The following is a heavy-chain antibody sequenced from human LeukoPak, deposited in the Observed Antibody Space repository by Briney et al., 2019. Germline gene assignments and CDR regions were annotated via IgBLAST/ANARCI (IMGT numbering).Heavy chain of an antibody. D-gene: IGHD4-17*01. CDR1: GFTFNSYA. J-gene: IGHJ4*02. CDR2: ISGSGGST. CDR3: AKDPTNDYGDYYFDY. V-gene: IGHV3-23*01. Sequence: GGSLRLSCAASGFTFNSYAMSWVRQAPGRGLEWVSAISGSGGSTYYADSVKGRFTISRDNSKNTLYLQMNSLRAEDTAVYYCAKDPTNDYGDYYFDYWGQGTLVTVSS.